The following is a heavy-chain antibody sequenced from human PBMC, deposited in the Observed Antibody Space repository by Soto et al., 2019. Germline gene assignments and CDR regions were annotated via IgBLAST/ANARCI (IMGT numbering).Heavy chain of an antibody. CDR2: IYYSGST. J-gene: IGHJ6*02. V-gene: IGHV4-59*01. Sequence: SETLSLTCTVSGGSISSYYWSWIRQPPGKGLEWIGYIYYSGSTNYNPSLKSRVTTSVDTSKNQFSLKLSSVTAADTAVYYCARIGREDFWSGYGNRPMDVWGQGTTVTVSS. D-gene: IGHD3-3*01. CDR3: ARIGREDFWSGYGNRPMDV. CDR1: GGSISSYY.